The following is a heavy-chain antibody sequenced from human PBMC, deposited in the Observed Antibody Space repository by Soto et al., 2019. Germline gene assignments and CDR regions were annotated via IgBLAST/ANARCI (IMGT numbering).Heavy chain of an antibody. CDR3: ARVPPIFRYFDN. D-gene: IGHD3-3*01. V-gene: IGHV4-39*01. J-gene: IGHJ4*02. CDR1: GVSIPSSSYL. CDR2: LFYGGTV. Sequence: TLSLTLFVSGVSIPSSSYLGGLIRQSPEKGLEWIGTLFYGGTVDYNPSLKTRVTLSADTSKNQVSLRLTSVTAAYTAVYYCARVPPIFRYFDNWGQGTTVTVSS.